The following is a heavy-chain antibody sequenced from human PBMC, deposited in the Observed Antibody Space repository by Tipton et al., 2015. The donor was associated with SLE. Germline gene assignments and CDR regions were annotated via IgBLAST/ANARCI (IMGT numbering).Heavy chain of an antibody. D-gene: IGHD3-10*01. V-gene: IGHV4-59*11. J-gene: IGHJ4*02. CDR3: ARGPIGSGSYGLSFDY. Sequence: LRLSCTVSGGSITSHYWNWIRQPQGKGLEWIGYVSYSGTTSYKPSLESRVTISVDTSKNQFSLKLSSVTAADTAVYYCARGPIGSGSYGLSFDYWGQGTLVTVSS. CDR2: VSYSGTT. CDR1: GGSITSHY.